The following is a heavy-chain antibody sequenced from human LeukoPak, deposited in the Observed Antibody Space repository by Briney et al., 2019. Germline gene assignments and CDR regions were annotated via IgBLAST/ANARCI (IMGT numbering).Heavy chain of an antibody. CDR2: ISTDGRGT. J-gene: IGHJ5*02. CDR1: GFTFNIYA. CDR3: VKYSNSCYDP. D-gene: IGHD2-2*01. V-gene: IGHV3-64D*06. Sequence: GGSLRLSRAASGFTFNIYAMHWVRQAPGTGLEYVSAISTDGRGTYYADSVKGRFTISRDNSKNTLYLQMSSLRPEDTAIYYCVKYSNSCYDPWGQGTLVTVSS.